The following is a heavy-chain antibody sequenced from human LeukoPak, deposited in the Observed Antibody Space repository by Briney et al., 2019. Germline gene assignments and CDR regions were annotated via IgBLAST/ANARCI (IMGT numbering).Heavy chain of an antibody. V-gene: IGHV1-2*02. CDR2: INPNSGGT. D-gene: IGHD2-15*01. Sequence: ASVKVSCKISGYTLSEFSMHWVRQAPGQGLEWMGWINPNSGGTNYAQKFQGRVTMTRDTSISTAYMELSRLRSDDTAVYYCARGGINYYYMDVWGKGTTVTVSS. CDR1: GYTLSEFS. CDR3: ARGGINYYYMDV. J-gene: IGHJ6*03.